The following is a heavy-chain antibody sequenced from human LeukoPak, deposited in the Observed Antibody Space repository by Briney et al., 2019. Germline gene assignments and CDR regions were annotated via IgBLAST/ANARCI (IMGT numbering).Heavy chain of an antibody. CDR3: ARFSVVTRSFDY. D-gene: IGHD2-21*02. CDR2: IIPIFGTA. CDR1: GGTFSSYA. Sequence: ASVTVSCKASGGTFSSYAISWVRQAPGQGLEWMGGIIPIFGTANYAQKFQGRVTITTDESTSTAYMELSSLRSEDTAVYYCARFSVVTRSFDYWGQGTLVTVSS. J-gene: IGHJ4*02. V-gene: IGHV1-69*05.